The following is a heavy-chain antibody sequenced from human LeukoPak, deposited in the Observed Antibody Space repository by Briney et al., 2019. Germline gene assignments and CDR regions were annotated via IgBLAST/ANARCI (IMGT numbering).Heavy chain of an antibody. CDR1: GYIFTSYW. V-gene: IGHV5-51*01. Sequence: GASLQISCKGSGYIFTSYWIGWVRPLPGKGLEWMGIIYPGDSDTRYSPSFQGQVTISADKSISTAYLQWSSLKASDTAMYYCACRDLTSTWSYPWGQETLVTVSS. CDR3: ACRDLTSTWSYP. CDR2: IYPGDSDT. D-gene: IGHD2-2*01. J-gene: IGHJ5*02.